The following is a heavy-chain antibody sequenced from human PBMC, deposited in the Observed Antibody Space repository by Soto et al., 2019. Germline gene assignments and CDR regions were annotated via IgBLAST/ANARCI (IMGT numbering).Heavy chain of an antibody. D-gene: IGHD6-6*01. CDR3: AREGGTSSRNYFYYYGMDV. V-gene: IGHV3-11*04. Sequence: GGSLRLSCAASGLTFSDYYMSWIRQAPGKGLEWVSYISSSGSTIYYTDSVKGRFTISRDNAKKSLYLQMNSLRGEDTAVYYCAREGGTSSRNYFYYYGMDVWGRGTTVTVSS. CDR2: ISSSGSTI. J-gene: IGHJ6*02. CDR1: GLTFSDYY.